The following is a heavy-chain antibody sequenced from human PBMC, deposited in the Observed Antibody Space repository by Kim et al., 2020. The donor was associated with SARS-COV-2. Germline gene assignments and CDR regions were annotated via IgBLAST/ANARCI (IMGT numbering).Heavy chain of an antibody. Sequence: GGSLRLSCSASGFTFSSYAMHWVRQAPGKGLEYVSAISSNGGSTYYADSVKGRFTISRDNSKNTLYLQMSSLRAEDTAVYYCVKGAALGYCSGGSCYPSYFDYWGQGTLVTVSS. D-gene: IGHD2-15*01. CDR2: ISSNGGST. V-gene: IGHV3-64D*09. J-gene: IGHJ4*02. CDR1: GFTFSSYA. CDR3: VKGAALGYCSGGSCYPSYFDY.